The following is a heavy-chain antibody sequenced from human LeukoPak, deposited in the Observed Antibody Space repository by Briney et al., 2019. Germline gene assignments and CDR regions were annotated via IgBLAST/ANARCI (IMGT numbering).Heavy chain of an antibody. CDR3: ARHSRVGSTWTHFDY. D-gene: IGHD3/OR15-3a*01. CDR1: GYSFSTYW. V-gene: IGHV5-51*01. J-gene: IGHJ4*02. CDR2: IYPGDSDT. Sequence: GESLKISFKGSGYSFSTYWIGWVRPMPGKGLEWMGVIYPGDSDTRSSPSFQGQVTISADKSISTAYLQWSSLKASDTAMYYCARHSRVGSTWTHFDYWGRGTLVTVSS.